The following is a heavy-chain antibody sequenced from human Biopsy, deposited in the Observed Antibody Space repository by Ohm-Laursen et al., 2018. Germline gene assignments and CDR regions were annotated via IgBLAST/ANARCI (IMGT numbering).Heavy chain of an antibody. D-gene: IGHD1-1*01. V-gene: IGHV1-18*01. CDR2: INTENGNT. J-gene: IGHJ6*02. Sequence: PSVKVSCNASGYTFTSYGISWVRQAPGQGLEWMGWINTENGNTIYAQNLQGRVTMTADTSTSTAYMEVTSLRSDDTAVYYCARAKLEPVYYYYGMDVWGQGTTVTVSS. CDR3: ARAKLEPVYYYYGMDV. CDR1: GYTFTSYG.